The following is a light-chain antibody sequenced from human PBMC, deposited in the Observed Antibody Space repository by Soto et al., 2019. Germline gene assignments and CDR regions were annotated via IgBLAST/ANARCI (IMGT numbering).Light chain of an antibody. Sequence: EIVMTQSPATLSVSPGGRATLSCSASQSISDTLAWYQQKPGQAPRLLIHGASTMATGFPARFSGSGSGTDFTLTISSLQSADSAVYYCQQYDNWPWTFGQGTKVEIK. J-gene: IGKJ1*01. V-gene: IGKV3-15*01. CDR2: GAS. CDR1: QSISDT. CDR3: QQYDNWPWT.